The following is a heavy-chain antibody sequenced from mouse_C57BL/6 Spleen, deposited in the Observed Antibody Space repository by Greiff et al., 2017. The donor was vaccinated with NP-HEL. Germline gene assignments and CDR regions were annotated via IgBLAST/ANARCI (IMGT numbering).Heavy chain of an antibody. J-gene: IGHJ4*01. CDR1: GFNITADY. V-gene: IGHV14-4*01. Sequence: VQLQQSGAELVRPGASVKLSCTASGFNITADYMHWVKQRPEQGLEWIGLFVPANGDTNYASKFQGKATITADTASNTAYLQLSSLTSEDTAVYYCTKGNYDAMDDWGQGTSVTVSS. CDR2: FVPANGDT. D-gene: IGHD2-1*01. CDR3: TKGNYDAMDD.